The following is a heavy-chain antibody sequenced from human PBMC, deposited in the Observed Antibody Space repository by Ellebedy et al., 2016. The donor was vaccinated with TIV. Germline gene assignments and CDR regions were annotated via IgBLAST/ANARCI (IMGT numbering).Heavy chain of an antibody. Sequence: ASVKVSXKASGYTFTSYGISWVRQAPGQGLEWMGWISAYNGNTNYAQKFQGWVTMTRDTSISTAYMELSRLRSDDTAVYYCARDSRVAAAGGVPNWFDPWGQGTLVTVSS. D-gene: IGHD6-13*01. CDR1: GYTFTSYG. CDR2: ISAYNGNT. J-gene: IGHJ5*02. CDR3: ARDSRVAAAGGVPNWFDP. V-gene: IGHV1-18*01.